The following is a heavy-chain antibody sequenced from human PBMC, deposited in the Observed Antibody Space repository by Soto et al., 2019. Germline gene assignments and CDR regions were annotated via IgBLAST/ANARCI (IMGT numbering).Heavy chain of an antibody. CDR2: INHRGST. J-gene: IGHJ6*02. D-gene: IGHD6-25*01. V-gene: IGHV4-34*01. CDR3: ARGSRVKIPAASGRDYYYHGLDV. CDR1: GGSFSGYY. Sequence: QVQLQQWGAGLLKPSETLSLTCAVYGGSFSGYYWSWIRQTPGKGLEWIGEINHRGSTTYNPSLKRRVTIAVDTSKNQFSLKLNSVTAADTAVYYCARGSRVKIPAASGRDYYYHGLDVWGQGPAVTVSS.